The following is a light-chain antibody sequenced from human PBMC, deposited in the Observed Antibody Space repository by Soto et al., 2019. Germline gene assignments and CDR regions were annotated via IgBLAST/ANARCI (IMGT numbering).Light chain of an antibody. Sequence: QSVLTQPASVSGSPGQSITISCTGTSSDVGGYNLVSWYQQHPGKAPKLMIYEGSERPSGVSNRFSGSKSGNTASLTISGLQAEDEADYFCCSYAGSSAPVVFGGGTKLTVL. CDR1: SSDVGGYNL. J-gene: IGLJ2*01. CDR3: CSYAGSSAPVV. CDR2: EGS. V-gene: IGLV2-23*01.